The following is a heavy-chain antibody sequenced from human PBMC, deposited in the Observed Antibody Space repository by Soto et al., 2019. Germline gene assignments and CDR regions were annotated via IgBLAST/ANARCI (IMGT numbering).Heavy chain of an antibody. V-gene: IGHV3-48*01. CDR1: GFTFSSYS. CDR3: VRLWPPVTREDFYYYMDV. J-gene: IGHJ6*03. CDR2: IGSSGDTA. D-gene: IGHD4-17*01. Sequence: EVQLVESGGGLVQPGGSLRLSCVASGFTFSSYSMNWVRQAPGKGWEWLSYIGSSGDTAHYADSVKGRFTISRDNDKNSLSLQMNSVRAEDTAVCYCVRLWPPVTREDFYYYMDVWGKGTTVTGSS.